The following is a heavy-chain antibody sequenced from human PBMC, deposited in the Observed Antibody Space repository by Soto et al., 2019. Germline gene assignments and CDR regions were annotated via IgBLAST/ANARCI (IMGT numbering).Heavy chain of an antibody. CDR1: GFTFSSYA. J-gene: IGHJ3*02. D-gene: IGHD2-15*01. Sequence: EVQLLESGGGLVQPGGSLRLSCAASGFTFSSYAMSWVRQAPGKGLEWVSAISGSGGSTYYADSVKGRFTISGDNSKNALYLQMNSLRAEDTAVYYCAKMTNEAVVAAIDAFDIWGQWTMVTVSS. V-gene: IGHV3-23*01. CDR3: AKMTNEAVVAAIDAFDI. CDR2: ISGSGGST.